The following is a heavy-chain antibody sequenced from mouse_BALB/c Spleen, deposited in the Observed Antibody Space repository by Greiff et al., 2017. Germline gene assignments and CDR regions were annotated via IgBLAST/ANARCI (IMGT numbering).Heavy chain of an antibody. Sequence: VQLKQSGAELVKPGASVKLSCTASGFNIKDTYMHWVKQRPEQGLEWIGRIDPANGNTKYDPKFQGKATITADTSSNTAYLQLSSLTSEDTAVCYCARSPIYYDCGGAMDYWGQGTSVTVSS. V-gene: IGHV14-3*02. CDR1: GFNIKDTY. CDR2: IDPANGNT. J-gene: IGHJ4*01. D-gene: IGHD2-4*01. CDR3: ARSPIYYDCGGAMDY.